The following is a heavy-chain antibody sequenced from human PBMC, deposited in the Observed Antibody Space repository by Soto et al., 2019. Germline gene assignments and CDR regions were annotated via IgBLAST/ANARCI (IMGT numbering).Heavy chain of an antibody. CDR2: IYYSGST. CDR1: GGSISSSSYY. CDR3: GGKFLVASFFPPPGKYFWGSFWV. V-gene: IGHV4-39*07. D-gene: IGHD3-3*01. Sequence: SETLSLTCTVSGGSISSSSYYWGWIRQPPGKGLEWIGSIYYSGSTYYNPSLKSRVALSVDTSQKQFSLRMRSVTVADTAIYYWGGKFLVASFFPPPGKYFWGSFWVWGQG. J-gene: IGHJ6*01.